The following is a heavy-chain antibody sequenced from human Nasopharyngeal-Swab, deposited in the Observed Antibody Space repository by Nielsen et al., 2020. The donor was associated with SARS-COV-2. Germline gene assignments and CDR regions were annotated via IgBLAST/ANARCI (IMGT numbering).Heavy chain of an antibody. Sequence: SETLSLTCTVSGGSVSSGSYYWSWIRQPPGKGLEWIGYIYYSGSTNYNPPLKSRVTISVDTSKNQFSLKLSSVTAADTAVYYCAGDPRGTTVTIWGGYYYGMDVWGQGTTVTVSS. CDR1: GGSVSSGSYY. CDR2: IYYSGST. CDR3: AGDPRGTTVTIWGGYYYGMDV. D-gene: IGHD4-17*01. V-gene: IGHV4-61*01. J-gene: IGHJ6*02.